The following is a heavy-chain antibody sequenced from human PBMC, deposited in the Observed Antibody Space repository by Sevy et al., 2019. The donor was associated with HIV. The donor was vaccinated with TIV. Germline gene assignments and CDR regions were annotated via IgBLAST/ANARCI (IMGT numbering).Heavy chain of an antibody. CDR1: GDSVSSNSAV. V-gene: IGHV6-1*01. CDR2: TYYRSKWYN. J-gene: IGHJ4*02. Sequence: SETLSLTCAISGDSVSSNSAVWNWIRQSPSRGLEWLGRTYYRSKWYNDYAEPVKSRITINPDTSKNQFSLQLNSVTPEDTAVYYCARDRGSSSWPFDYWGQGTLVTVSS. D-gene: IGHD6-13*01. CDR3: ARDRGSSSWPFDY.